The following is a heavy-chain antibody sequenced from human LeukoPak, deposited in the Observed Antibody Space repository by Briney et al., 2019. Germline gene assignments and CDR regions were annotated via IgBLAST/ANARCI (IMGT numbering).Heavy chain of an antibody. V-gene: IGHV3-9*03. CDR2: ISWNSGSI. D-gene: IGHD1-1*01. J-gene: IGHJ3*02. CDR1: GFTFDDYA. CDR3: ARGQEDTLDLGAFDI. Sequence: GGSLRLSCAASGFTFDDYAMHWVRRAPGKGLEWVSGISWNSGSIGYADSVKGRFTISRGNAKNSLYLQMNSLRAEDMALYYCARGQEDTLDLGAFDIWGQGTMVTVSS.